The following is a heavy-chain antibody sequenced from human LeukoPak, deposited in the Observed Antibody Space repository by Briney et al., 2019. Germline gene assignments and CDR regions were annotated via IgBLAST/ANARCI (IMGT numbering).Heavy chain of an antibody. CDR3: AKSGYNRFDY. CDR2: IRGSGDNT. Sequence: GGSLRLSCAASGFTFSTCGMSWVRQAPGKGLEWVSAIRGSGDNTYHADSVKGRFTISRDNSKNTLFLQMNSLRAEDTAVYYCAKSGYNRFDYWGQGTLVTVSS. V-gene: IGHV3-23*01. J-gene: IGHJ4*02. CDR1: GFTFSTCG. D-gene: IGHD5-24*01.